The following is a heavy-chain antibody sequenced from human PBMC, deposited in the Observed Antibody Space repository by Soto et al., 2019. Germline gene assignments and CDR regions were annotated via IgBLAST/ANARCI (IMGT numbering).Heavy chain of an antibody. V-gene: IGHV3-48*02. CDR2: ISRSSSSM. J-gene: IGHJ4*02. CDR3: ARADYDTSGYYFDY. Sequence: GGSLRLSCAASGFTFSSYSMNWVRQAPGKGLEWVSYISRSSSSMYYADSVRGRFTISRDNAYNSLYLQMNSLRDEDTAVYYCARADYDTSGYYFDYWGQGALVTVLL. CDR1: GFTFSSYS. D-gene: IGHD3-22*01.